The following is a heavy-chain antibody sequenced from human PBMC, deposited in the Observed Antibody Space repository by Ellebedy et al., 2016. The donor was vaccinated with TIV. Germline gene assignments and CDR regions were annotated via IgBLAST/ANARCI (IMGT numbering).Heavy chain of an antibody. CDR3: ARGRGATTT. CDR1: GGSFNSYY. V-gene: IGHV4-4*07. D-gene: IGHD5-12*01. J-gene: IGHJ5*02. CDR2: IYTSGST. Sequence: MPSETLSLTCTVSGGSFNSYYWSWIRQPAGKGLEWIGRIYTSGSTDYNPSLQRRVTISMDTSKNQFSLVLTSVTAADTAVYYCARGRGATTTWGPGTLVTVSS.